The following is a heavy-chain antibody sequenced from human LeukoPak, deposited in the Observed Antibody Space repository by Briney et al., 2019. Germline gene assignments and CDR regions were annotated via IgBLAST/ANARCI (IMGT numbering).Heavy chain of an antibody. CDR3: ACLEGYCSSTSFPEGGY. J-gene: IGHJ4*02. D-gene: IGHD2-2*01. CDR1: GFTFSSYS. V-gene: IGHV3-21*01. Sequence: GLLRLSCAASGFTFSSYSMNWVRQAQGRGLEWVPFIGSSSGYIYYADSVKGRFTISGDKAKNSLYLQMNSLRAEDTAVYYCACLEGYCSSTSFPEGGYWGRGNLVSVSS. CDR2: IGSSSGYI.